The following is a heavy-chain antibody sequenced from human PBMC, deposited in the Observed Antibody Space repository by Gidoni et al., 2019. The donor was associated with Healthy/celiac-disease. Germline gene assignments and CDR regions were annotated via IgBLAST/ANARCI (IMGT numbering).Heavy chain of an antibody. CDR1: GLSLSTSGVG. J-gene: IGHJ4*02. Sequence: QIPLKESGPTLVNPTQTLTLTCTFSGLSLSTSGVGVGWIRQPPGKALEWLALIYWNDDKRYSPSLKSRLTITKDTSKNQVVLTMTNMDPVDTATYYCAHDSAIAAAGIFDYWGQGTLVTVSS. V-gene: IGHV2-5*01. D-gene: IGHD6-13*01. CDR3: AHDSAIAAAGIFDY. CDR2: IYWNDDK.